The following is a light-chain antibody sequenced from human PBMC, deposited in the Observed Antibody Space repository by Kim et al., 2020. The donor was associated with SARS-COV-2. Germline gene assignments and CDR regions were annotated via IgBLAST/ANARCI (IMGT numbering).Light chain of an antibody. CDR2: EAS. J-gene: IGKJ4*01. CDR3: KQYNRSPGLS. Sequence: DIQMTQSPSTLSVSVGDRVTITCRPSQSIGTWLAWYQQKPGKAPRLLIYEASNLGSGVPSRFSGSGSGTAFTLTISSLQTDDFATYPWKQYNRSPGLSFGGGTKVDIK. V-gene: IGKV1-5*03. CDR1: QSIGTW.